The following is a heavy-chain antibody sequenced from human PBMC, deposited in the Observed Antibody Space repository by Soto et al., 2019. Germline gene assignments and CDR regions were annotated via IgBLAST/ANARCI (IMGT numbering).Heavy chain of an antibody. CDR2: IYYSGST. J-gene: IGHJ5*02. V-gene: IGHV4-30-4*01. CDR3: ARGINYYDSSGDSWFDP. Sequence: SETLSLTCTVSGGSISSGDYYWSWIRHPPGKGLEWIGYIYYSGSTYYNPSLKSRVTISVDTSKNQFSLKLSSVTAADTAVYYCARGINYYDSSGDSWFDPWGQGTLVTVSS. CDR1: GGSISSGDYY. D-gene: IGHD3-22*01.